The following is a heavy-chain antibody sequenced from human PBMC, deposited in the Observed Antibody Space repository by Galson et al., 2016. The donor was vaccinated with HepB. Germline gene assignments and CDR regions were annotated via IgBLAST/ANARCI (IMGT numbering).Heavy chain of an antibody. CDR3: ASTPGDTSMDPFYSYYGLDV. J-gene: IGHJ6*02. D-gene: IGHD5-18*01. V-gene: IGHV3-23*01. CDR1: GFTFATYA. Sequence: SLRLSCAASGFTFATYAMSWVRQAPGKGLEWVSAISASTGSTYYADSVKGRFTISRDNSRRMLFLQMNCLRAEDTAVYYCASTPGDTSMDPFYSYYGLDVWGQGTTVTVSS. CDR2: ISASTGST.